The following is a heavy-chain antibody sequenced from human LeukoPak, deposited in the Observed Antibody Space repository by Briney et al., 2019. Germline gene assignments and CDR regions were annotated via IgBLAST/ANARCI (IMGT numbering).Heavy chain of an antibody. J-gene: IGHJ4*02. D-gene: IGHD3-10*01. CDR1: GGSISGYY. CDR3: ARSLLWFGELKGFDY. Sequence: SETLSLTCTVSGGSISGYYLSWIRQPPGKELEWIGYIYYSGGTKYNPSLMSRVTISVDRSKNQFSLKLSSVTAADTAVYYCARSLLWFGELKGFDYWGQGTLVTVSS. CDR2: IYYSGGT. V-gene: IGHV4-59*12.